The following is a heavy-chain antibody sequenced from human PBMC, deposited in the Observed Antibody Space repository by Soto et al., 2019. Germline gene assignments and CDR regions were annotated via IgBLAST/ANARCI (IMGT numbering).Heavy chain of an antibody. CDR2: ISGYDGNT. J-gene: IGHJ4*02. Sequence: QVQLMQSGAEVRKPGASVKVSCKASGYTFTNYGISWVRQAPGRGLEWLGWISGYDGNTNYARNFQGRATMSTDTSTRRAYMEWRSLISDDTAVYYCVRHSQRSHYYGSGSYYFDYWGQGVMVTISS. CDR1: GYTFTNYG. D-gene: IGHD3-10*01. V-gene: IGHV1-18*04. CDR3: VRHSQRSHYYGSGSYYFDY.